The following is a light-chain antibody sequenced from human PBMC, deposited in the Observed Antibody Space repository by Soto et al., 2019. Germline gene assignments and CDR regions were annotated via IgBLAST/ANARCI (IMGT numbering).Light chain of an antibody. Sequence: EIVMTQSPATLSVSPGERATLSCRASQSVNNNLAWYQQKPGQATRLLIYGASARATGIPARFSGSGSGTEFTLTISSLQSEDFAVYDCQQYNNWPLTFGGGTKVEIK. CDR2: GAS. V-gene: IGKV3-15*01. CDR1: QSVNNN. CDR3: QQYNNWPLT. J-gene: IGKJ4*01.